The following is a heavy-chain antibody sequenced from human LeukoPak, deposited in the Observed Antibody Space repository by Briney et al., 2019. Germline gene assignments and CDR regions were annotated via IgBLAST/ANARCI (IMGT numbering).Heavy chain of an antibody. CDR1: VFTFCSYA. Sequence: GGSLRLSCAVSVFTFCSYAMSWVRQAPGKGLEWVSAISGSGGSTYYADSVKGRFTISRDNSKNTLYLQMNSLRAEDTAVYYCAKDAWVTGASYYFDYWGQGTLVTVSS. CDR3: AKDAWVTGASYYFDY. CDR2: ISGSGGST. V-gene: IGHV3-23*01. J-gene: IGHJ4*02. D-gene: IGHD5-18*01.